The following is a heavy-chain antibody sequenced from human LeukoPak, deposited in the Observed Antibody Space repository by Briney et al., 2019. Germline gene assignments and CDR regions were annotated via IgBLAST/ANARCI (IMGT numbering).Heavy chain of an antibody. CDR2: IIPIFGTA. D-gene: IGHD3-10*01. CDR3: ARILPKYYYGSGTTGGSY. CDR1: GYTFTSYD. J-gene: IGHJ4*02. V-gene: IGHV1-69*06. Sequence: ASVKVSCKASGYTFTSYDINWVRQAPGQGLEWMGGIIPIFGTANYAQKFQGRVTITADKSTSTAYMELSSLRSEDTAVYYCARILPKYYYGSGTTGGSYWGQGTLVTVSS.